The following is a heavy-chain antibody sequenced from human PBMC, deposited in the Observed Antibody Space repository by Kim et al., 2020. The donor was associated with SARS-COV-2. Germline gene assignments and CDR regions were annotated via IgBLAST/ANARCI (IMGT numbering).Heavy chain of an antibody. V-gene: IGHV3-30*04. CDR1: GFTFSSHA. Sequence: GGSLRLSCVGSGFTFSSHAFHWVRQAPGKGLEWVAVLSYDGSDKYYADSVKGRFTISRDNSKNTLYLQMNNLRIEDTAVYYCARDERHSSAWPNWCDPWGQGTLVSVSS. CDR2: LSYDGSDK. CDR3: ARDERHSSAWPNWCDP. J-gene: IGHJ5*02. D-gene: IGHD3-22*01.